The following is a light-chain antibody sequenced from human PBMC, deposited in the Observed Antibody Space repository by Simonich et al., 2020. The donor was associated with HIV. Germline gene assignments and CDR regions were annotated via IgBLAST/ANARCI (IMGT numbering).Light chain of an antibody. J-gene: IGKJ2*01. CDR2: GAS. CDR1: QSVSSN. CDR3: QQYGSSPYT. V-gene: IGKV3-20*01. Sequence: EIVMTQSPATLSVSPGERATLSCRASQSVSSNLAWYQQKPGQAPRLLIHGASSRATGIPDRFSGSGSGTDFTLTISRLEPEDFAVYYCQQYGSSPYTFGQGTKLEIK.